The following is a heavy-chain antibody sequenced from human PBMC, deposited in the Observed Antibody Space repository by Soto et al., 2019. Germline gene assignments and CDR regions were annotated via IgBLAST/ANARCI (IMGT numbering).Heavy chain of an antibody. CDR3: TREAAHEYFES. V-gene: IGHV1-69*10. Sequence: SVKVSCKASGGTFGSYAISWVRQAPGPGLEWMGGILPMIDIEHTAQKFQGRVTFTADEITSTAYMELSSLRSEDTAVYYCTREAAHEYFESWGQGTLVTVSS. CDR1: GGTFGSYA. CDR2: ILPMIDIE. D-gene: IGHD3-9*01. J-gene: IGHJ4*02.